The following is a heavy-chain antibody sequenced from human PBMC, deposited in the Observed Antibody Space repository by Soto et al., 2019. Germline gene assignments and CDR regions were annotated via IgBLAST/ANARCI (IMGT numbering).Heavy chain of an antibody. D-gene: IGHD2-15*01. CDR2: INPNNGGT. CDR3: EIQRSRVVY. V-gene: IGHV1-2*04. Sequence: QVHLVQSGAEVKKPGASVRVSCKASGYNFTGNSMHWVRQAPGQGLEWLGWINPNNGGTNYAQKFQGWVTMTRDTSVSTAYMDLNRLNSDDTAVYYYEIQRSRVVYWGQGTLVTVSS. J-gene: IGHJ4*02. CDR1: GYNFTGNS.